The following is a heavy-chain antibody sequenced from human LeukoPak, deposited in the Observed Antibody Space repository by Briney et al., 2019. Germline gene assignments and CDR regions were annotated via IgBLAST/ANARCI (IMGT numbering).Heavy chain of an antibody. D-gene: IGHD5-12*01. Sequence: SETLSLTCAVYGGSFSDYYWSWIRQPPGKGLEWIGEISHSGSTNYSPSLKSRVTMSVDTSKNQFSLELTSVTAADTAVYYCAAQYSGYVRLDYWGQGTLVTVSS. CDR3: AAQYSGYVRLDY. CDR1: GGSFSDYY. CDR2: ISHSGST. V-gene: IGHV4-34*01. J-gene: IGHJ4*02.